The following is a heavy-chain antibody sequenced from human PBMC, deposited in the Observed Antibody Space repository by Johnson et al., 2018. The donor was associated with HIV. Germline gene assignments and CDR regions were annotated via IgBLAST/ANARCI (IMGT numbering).Heavy chain of an antibody. D-gene: IGHD3-10*01. V-gene: IGHV3-66*01. CDR2: IYSGGST. J-gene: IGHJ3*02. CDR3: ASGAWGFGERVDAFDI. Sequence: VQLVESGGGLVQPGGSLRLSCAASGFTVSSNYMSWVRQAPGKGLEWVSVIYSGGSTYYADSVKGRFTISRDNSKNTLYLQRNSLRAEDTAVYYCASGAWGFGERVDAFDIWGQGTMGTVSS. CDR1: GFTVSSNY.